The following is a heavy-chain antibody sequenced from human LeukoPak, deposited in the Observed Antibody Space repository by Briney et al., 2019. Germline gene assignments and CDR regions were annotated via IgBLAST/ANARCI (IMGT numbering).Heavy chain of an antibody. CDR3: AKRPGMVAATVWVDP. D-gene: IGHD2-15*01. CDR2: ISGSGGST. Sequence: SGGSLRLSCAASGFTFNSYAMSWVRQAPGKGLEWVSAISGSGGSTYYADSVKGRFTISRDNSKNTLYLQMNSLRAEDTAVYYCAKRPGMVAATVWVDPWGQGTLVTVSS. V-gene: IGHV3-23*01. J-gene: IGHJ5*02. CDR1: GFTFNSYA.